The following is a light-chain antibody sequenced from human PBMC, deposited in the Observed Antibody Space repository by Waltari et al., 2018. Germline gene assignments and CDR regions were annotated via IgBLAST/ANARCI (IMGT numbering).Light chain of an antibody. CDR3: QHYGASPGT. CDR1: QTVVNNY. Sequence: EIVLTQSPGTLSLSPGETATLSCRPSQTVVNNYLAWYQQRPGQAPRLLVYAAVTRASDVPDRFDASQSGSDFTLTSRNFEAEDFAIYYCQHYGASPGTFGQGTRVDVK. CDR2: AAV. V-gene: IGKV3-20*01. J-gene: IGKJ1*01.